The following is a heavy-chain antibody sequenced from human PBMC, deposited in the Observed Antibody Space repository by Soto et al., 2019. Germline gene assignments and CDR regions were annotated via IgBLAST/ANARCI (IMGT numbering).Heavy chain of an antibody. D-gene: IGHD3-9*01. CDR1: GYTFTSYY. Sequence: QVQLVQSGAEVKKPGASVKVSCKASGYTFTSYYMHWVRQAPGQGLEWMGIINPSGGSTSYAQTFQGRVTMTRDTSTSTVYMELSSLRSEDTAVYYCARAEDYDILTGYRNYYGMDVWGQGTTVTVSS. CDR2: INPSGGST. J-gene: IGHJ6*02. V-gene: IGHV1-46*01. CDR3: ARAEDYDILTGYRNYYGMDV.